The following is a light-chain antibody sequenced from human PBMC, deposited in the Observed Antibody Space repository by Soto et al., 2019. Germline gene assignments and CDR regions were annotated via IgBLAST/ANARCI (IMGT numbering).Light chain of an antibody. CDR2: EVS. CDR1: SSDVGSYNL. Sequence: QSALTQPASVSGSPGQSITISCTGTSSDVGSYNLVSWYQQHPGKAPKLMIYEVSKRPSGVSNRFSGSKSGNTASLTISGLQAEDEADYYCCSYAGSSTCGVYVFGTGTKLTVL. CDR3: CSYAGSSTCGVYV. V-gene: IGLV2-23*02. J-gene: IGLJ1*01.